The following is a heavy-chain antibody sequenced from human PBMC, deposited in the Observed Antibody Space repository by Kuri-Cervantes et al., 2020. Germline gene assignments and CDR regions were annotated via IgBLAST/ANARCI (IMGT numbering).Heavy chain of an antibody. CDR2: IYPGDSDT. V-gene: IGHV5-51*01. Sequence: GGSLRLSCKGSGYSFTSYWIGWVRQMPGKGLEWMGIIYPGDSDTRYSPSFQGQVTISADKSISTAYLQWSSLKVSDTAMYYCARPPPNFGHCGGDCYSDAFDIWGQGTMVTVSS. J-gene: IGHJ3*02. D-gene: IGHD2-21*01. CDR1: GYSFTSYW. CDR3: ARPPPNFGHCGGDCYSDAFDI.